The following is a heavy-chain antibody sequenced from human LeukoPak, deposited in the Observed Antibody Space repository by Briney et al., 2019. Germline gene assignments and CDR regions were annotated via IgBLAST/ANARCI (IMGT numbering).Heavy chain of an antibody. Sequence: GGSLRLSCAASGFTFSDSAMHRVRQASGKGLEWVGRIRSKADNYATEYGASVKGRFTISRDDSKNTAYLQMNSLKTEDTAVYYCTGGTTVTTLDYWGQGTLVTVSS. CDR2: IRSKADNYAT. D-gene: IGHD4-17*01. CDR1: GFTFSDSA. V-gene: IGHV3-73*01. J-gene: IGHJ4*02. CDR3: TGGTTVTTLDY.